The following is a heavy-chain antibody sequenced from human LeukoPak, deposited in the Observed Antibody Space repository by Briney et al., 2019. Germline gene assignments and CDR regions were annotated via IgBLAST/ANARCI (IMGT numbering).Heavy chain of an antibody. CDR2: VNSYSGGT. V-gene: IGHV1-2*02. Sequence: ASVKVSCKAFGYTFTNNWMHWVRQAPGQGLQWMGWVNSYSGGTSYGPSFRGRVTMTREKSISTVYMELSGLTSDDTAVYFCARARKLADDAFDVWGQGSMVTVSS. J-gene: IGHJ3*01. CDR3: ARARKLADDAFDV. CDR1: GYTFTNNW.